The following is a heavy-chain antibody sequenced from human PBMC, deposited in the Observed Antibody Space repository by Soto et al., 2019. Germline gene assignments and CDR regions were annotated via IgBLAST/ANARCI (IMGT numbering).Heavy chain of an antibody. V-gene: IGHV1-18*04. D-gene: IGHD6-13*01. Sequence: QVQLVQSGAEVKKPRASVKVSCKASGYTFTIYGISWVRQAPGQVLEWRGWISAYNGKTNYAQKLQGRVTMTTDTSTSTVYMELRSLRSDHTAVYYCARDGARSWELDYWGQGTLVTVSS. CDR2: ISAYNGKT. CDR3: ARDGARSWELDY. J-gene: IGHJ4*02. CDR1: GYTFTIYG.